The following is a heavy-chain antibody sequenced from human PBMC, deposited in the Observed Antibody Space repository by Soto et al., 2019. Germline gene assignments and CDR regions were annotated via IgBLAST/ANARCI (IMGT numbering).Heavy chain of an antibody. J-gene: IGHJ6*02. CDR3: AKDLQSYGDYDYYCYGMDV. V-gene: IGHV3-30*18. Sequence: QVQLVDSGGGEVQPGRSLTISCAASGFTFSTYGMHWFRQPPGKGLEWVAVISYDGTNKFYSDSVKGRFTISRDNFKNTLTLQRNSLRADDTAAYSCAKDLQSYGDYDYYCYGMDVWGLGARVTVSS. CDR2: ISYDGTNK. CDR1: GFTFSTYG. D-gene: IGHD4-17*01.